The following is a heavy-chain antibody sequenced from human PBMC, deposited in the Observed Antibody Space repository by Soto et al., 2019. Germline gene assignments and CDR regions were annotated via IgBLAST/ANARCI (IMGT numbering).Heavy chain of an antibody. CDR1: GGSMNSGGYC. D-gene: IGHD2-15*01. CDR3: SRGILV. V-gene: IGHV4-31*03. Sequence: QVQVQESGPGLVKPSQSLSLTCTVSGGSMNSGGYCWSWIRQHPGEGLEWIGCISYGGTTSYNPSLKSRVIISVDTSKNQFSLKLTSVTAADTAVYYCSRGILVWGQGTLITVSS. CDR2: ISYGGTT. J-gene: IGHJ4*02.